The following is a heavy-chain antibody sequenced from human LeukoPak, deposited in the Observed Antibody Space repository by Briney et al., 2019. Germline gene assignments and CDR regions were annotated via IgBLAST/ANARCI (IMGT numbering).Heavy chain of an antibody. CDR1: GGSISSSSYY. D-gene: IGHD2-2*01. CDR2: IDYSGTT. J-gene: IGHJ5*02. CDR3: ARGVDAAAAYNWFDP. Sequence: SETLSLTCTVSGGSISSSSYYWVWIRQPPGKGLEWIGTIDYSGTTYYKPSLKSRVTISVDTSKNQFSLKLSSVTAADTAVYYCARGVDAAAAYNWFDPWGQGTLVTVSS. V-gene: IGHV4-39*07.